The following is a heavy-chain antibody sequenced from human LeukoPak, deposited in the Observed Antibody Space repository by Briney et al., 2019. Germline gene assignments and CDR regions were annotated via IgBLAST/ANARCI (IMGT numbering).Heavy chain of an antibody. CDR1: GDSMSNYY. CDR3: ARDVCSGGTCYLDY. Sequence: SETLSLTCSVSGDSMSNYYWTWIRQPPEKALESIGYISDRGSTYYSPSLKSRATISADTSKNQISLKLTSVTAADTAVYYCARDVCSGGTCYLDYWGRGTLVSVSS. J-gene: IGHJ4*02. V-gene: IGHV4-59*12. D-gene: IGHD2-15*01. CDR2: ISDRGST.